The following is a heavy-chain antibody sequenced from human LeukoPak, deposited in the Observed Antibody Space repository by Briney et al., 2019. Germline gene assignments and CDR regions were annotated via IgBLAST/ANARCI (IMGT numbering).Heavy chain of an antibody. D-gene: IGHD5-18*01. CDR1: GGSFSGYY. J-gene: IGHJ4*02. CDR2: INHSGST. CDR3: ARRTDTAMEFDY. V-gene: IGHV4-34*01. Sequence: SETLSLTCAVYGGSFSGYYWSWIRQAPGKGLEWIGEINHSGSTNYNPSLKSRVTISVDTSKNQFSLKLSSVTAADTAVYYCARRTDTAMEFDYWGQGTLVTVSS.